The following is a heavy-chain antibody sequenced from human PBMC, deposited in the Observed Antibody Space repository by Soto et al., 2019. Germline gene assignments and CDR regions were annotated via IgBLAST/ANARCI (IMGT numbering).Heavy chain of an antibody. CDR3: ARGLDYIPWFDP. CDR2: IYYSGST. J-gene: IGHJ5*02. D-gene: IGHD3-16*01. V-gene: IGHV4-31*03. CDR1: GGSISSGGYY. Sequence: KPSETLSLTCTVSGGSISSGGYYWSWIRQHPGKGLEWIGYIYYSGSTYYNPSLKSRVTISVDTSKNQFSLKLSSVTAADTAVYYCARGLDYIPWFDPWGQGTLVTVSS.